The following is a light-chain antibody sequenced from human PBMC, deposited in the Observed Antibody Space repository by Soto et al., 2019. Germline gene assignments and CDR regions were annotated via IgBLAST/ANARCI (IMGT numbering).Light chain of an antibody. Sequence: EIVLTQSPGTLSLSPGERATLSCRASQSVSSSYLAWYQQKPGQAPRLLIYDASNRATGIPARFSGSGSGTDFTLTISSLEPEDFAVYYCQQRSNSITFGPGTKVDIK. CDR3: QQRSNSIT. CDR1: QSVSSSY. CDR2: DAS. V-gene: IGKV3-11*01. J-gene: IGKJ3*01.